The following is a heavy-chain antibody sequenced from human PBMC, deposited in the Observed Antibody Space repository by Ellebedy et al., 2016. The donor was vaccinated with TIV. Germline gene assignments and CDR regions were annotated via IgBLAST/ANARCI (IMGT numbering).Heavy chain of an antibody. CDR3: ARRASYGDYAVQVNPWFDP. V-gene: IGHV3-7*01. CDR1: GFNFRSYW. J-gene: IGHJ5*02. D-gene: IGHD4-17*01. Sequence: GESLKISCAASGFNFRSYWMASVRQAPGKGLEWVAKIRQEGDEIYYVESVKGRFTISRDNAKNSLFLQMNSLRVEETAVYYCARRASYGDYAVQVNPWFDPWGQGTLVTVSS. CDR2: IRQEGDEI.